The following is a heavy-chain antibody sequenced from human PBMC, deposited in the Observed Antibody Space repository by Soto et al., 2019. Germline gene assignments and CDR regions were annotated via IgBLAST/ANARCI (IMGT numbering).Heavy chain of an antibody. V-gene: IGHV4-30-2*01. D-gene: IGHD3-22*01. CDR1: GGSVNSADYT. Sequence: SETLSLTCAVSGGSVNSADYTWSWIRHRPGQGLEWIGYIYRSGSTYYHPSLKSRVTISLDRSNSHFSLKLSTVTAAGTAVYYCARVRIYSDSSGFSPYGTFDIWGQGTLVTVSS. J-gene: IGHJ3*02. CDR3: ARVRIYSDSSGFSPYGTFDI. CDR2: IYRSGST.